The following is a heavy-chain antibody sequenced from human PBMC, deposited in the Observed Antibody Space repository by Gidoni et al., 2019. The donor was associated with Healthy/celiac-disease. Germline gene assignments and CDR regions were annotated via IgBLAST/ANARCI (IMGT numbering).Heavy chain of an antibody. CDR1: GGSISSYY. CDR2: IYYSGST. D-gene: IGHD2-21*01. V-gene: IGHV4-59*01. CDR3: ARESPSGDFDD. J-gene: IGHJ4*02. Sequence: QVQLQESGPGLVKPSETLSLTCTVSGGSISSYYWSWIRQPPGKGLEWIEYIYYSGSTNYNPSLKSRVTISVDTSKNQFSLKLSSVTAADTDVYYGARESPSGDFDDWGQGTLVTVSS.